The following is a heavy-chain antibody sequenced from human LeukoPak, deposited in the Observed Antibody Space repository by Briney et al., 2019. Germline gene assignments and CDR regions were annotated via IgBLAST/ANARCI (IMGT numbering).Heavy chain of an antibody. CDR3: ASEAWDSRGYPPTRSGWYFDL. J-gene: IGHJ2*01. CDR2: IYYIEST. Sequence: SETLSLTCTVSVGSISTSNYYWGWIRQPPGKGLGWIGNIYYIESTYYNPSLKSRVTISLDTSKNQFSLKLSSVTAADTAVYYCASEAWDSRGYPPTRSGWYFDLWGRGTLVTVSS. CDR1: VGSISTSNYY. D-gene: IGHD3-22*01. V-gene: IGHV4-39*07.